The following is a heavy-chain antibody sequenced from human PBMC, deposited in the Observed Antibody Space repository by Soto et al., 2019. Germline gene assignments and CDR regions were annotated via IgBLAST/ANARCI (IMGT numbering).Heavy chain of an antibody. CDR1: GGTISSYA. Sequence: QLQVVQSGPEVRKPGSSVKVSCKASGGTISSYAISWLRQAPGQGLEWLGGIIPALGTENYAQKFQGRVTITADESTNTAYMELSSLKSEDTAIYFCARGTGTFSGTSAAAKFDYWGQGTLVTVSP. D-gene: IGHD2-2*01. J-gene: IGHJ4*02. V-gene: IGHV1-69*01. CDR2: IIPALGTE. CDR3: ARGTGTFSGTSAAAKFDY.